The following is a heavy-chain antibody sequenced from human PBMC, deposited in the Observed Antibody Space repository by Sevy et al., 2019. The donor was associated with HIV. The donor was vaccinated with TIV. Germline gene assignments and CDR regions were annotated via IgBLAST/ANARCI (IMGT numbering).Heavy chain of an antibody. CDR1: GFTFSSYA. V-gene: IGHV3-23*01. CDR3: AKDRGAAGRNWFDP. D-gene: IGHD6-13*01. J-gene: IGHJ5*02. Sequence: GGSLRRSCAASGFTFSSYAMSWVRQAPGKGLEWVSAISGSGGSTYYEDSVKGRFTISRDNSKNTLYLQMNSLRAEDTSVYYCAKDRGAAGRNWFDPWGQGTLVTVSS. CDR2: ISGSGGST.